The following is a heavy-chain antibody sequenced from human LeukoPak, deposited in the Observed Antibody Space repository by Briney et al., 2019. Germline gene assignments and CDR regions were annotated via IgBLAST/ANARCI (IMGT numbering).Heavy chain of an antibody. J-gene: IGHJ4*02. D-gene: IGHD3-22*01. Sequence: GGSLRLSCAASGFTFSSYAMHWVRQAPGKGLEYVSAISSNGGSTYYANSVKGRFTISRDNSKNTLYLQMGSLRAEDMAVYYCAREAPDGSGYEFDYWGQGTLVTVSS. V-gene: IGHV3-64*01. CDR3: AREAPDGSGYEFDY. CDR1: GFTFSSYA. CDR2: ISSNGGST.